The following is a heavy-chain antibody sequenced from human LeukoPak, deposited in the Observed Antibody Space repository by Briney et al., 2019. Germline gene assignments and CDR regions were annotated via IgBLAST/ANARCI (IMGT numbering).Heavy chain of an antibody. J-gene: IGHJ5*02. CDR1: GGSFSGYY. V-gene: IGHV4-34*01. Sequence: SETLSLTCAVYGGSFSGYYWSWIRQPPGKGLEWIGEINHSGSTNYNPSLKSRVTISVDTSKNQFSLKLSSVTAADTAVYYCARGGPYYDILTGYLGNWFDPWGQGTLVTVSS. CDR3: ARGGPYYDILTGYLGNWFDP. CDR2: INHSGST. D-gene: IGHD3-9*01.